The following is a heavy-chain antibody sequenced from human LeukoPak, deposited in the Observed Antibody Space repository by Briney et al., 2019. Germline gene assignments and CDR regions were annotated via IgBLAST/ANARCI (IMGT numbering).Heavy chain of an antibody. V-gene: IGHV1-2*02. D-gene: IGHD5-18*01. Sequence: VASVKVSCKASGYTFTGYYMHWVRQAPGQGLEWMGWINPNSGGTNYAQKFQGRATMTRDTSISTAYMELSRLRSDDTAVYYCARDLKFSYGPQGHYYHGMDVWGQGTTVTVSS. CDR3: ARDLKFSYGPQGHYYHGMDV. CDR1: GYTFTGYY. J-gene: IGHJ6*02. CDR2: INPNSGGT.